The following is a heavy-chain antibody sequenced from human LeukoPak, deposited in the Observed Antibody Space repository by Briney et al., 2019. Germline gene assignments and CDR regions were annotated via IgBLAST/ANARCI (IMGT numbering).Heavy chain of an antibody. D-gene: IGHD2-21*02. V-gene: IGHV1-45*02. CDR1: GYTFTYR. CDR3: AAAGAYCGGDCYPAVDDAFDI. Sequence: ASVKVSCKASGYTFTYRVRQAPGQALEWMGRITPFNGNINYAQKFQERVTITRDMSTSTAYMELSSLRSEDTAVYYCAAAGAYCGGDCYPAVDDAFDIWGQGTMVTVSS. CDR2: ITPFNGNI. J-gene: IGHJ3*02.